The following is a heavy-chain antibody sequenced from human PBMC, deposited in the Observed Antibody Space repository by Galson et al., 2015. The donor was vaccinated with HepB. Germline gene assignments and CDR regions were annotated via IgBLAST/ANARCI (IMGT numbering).Heavy chain of an antibody. CDR3: ARVYDFWSDTYGGNYFDY. CDR1: GYTFTGYY. V-gene: IGHV1-2*02. Sequence: SVKVSCKASGYTFTGYYMHWVRQAPGQGLEWMGWINPNSGGTNYAQKFQGRVTMTRDKSISTAYMELSRLRTDDTAVYYCARVYDFWSDTYGGNYFDYWGQGTLVTVSS. J-gene: IGHJ4*02. D-gene: IGHD3-3*01. CDR2: INPNSGGT.